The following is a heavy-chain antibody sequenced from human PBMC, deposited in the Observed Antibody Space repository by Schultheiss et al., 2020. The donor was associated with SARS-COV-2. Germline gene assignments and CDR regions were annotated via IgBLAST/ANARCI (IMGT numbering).Heavy chain of an antibody. D-gene: IGHD1-26*01. V-gene: IGHV3-30*18. J-gene: IGHJ6*02. CDR3: AKAPSYGDYYYGMDV. Sequence: GGSLRLSCAASGFTFSSYSMHWVRQAPGKGLEWVAVISYDGSNKYYADSVKGRFTISRDNSKNTLYLQMNSLRAEDTAVYYCAKAPSYGDYYYGMDVWGQGTTVTVPS. CDR2: ISYDGSNK. CDR1: GFTFSSYS.